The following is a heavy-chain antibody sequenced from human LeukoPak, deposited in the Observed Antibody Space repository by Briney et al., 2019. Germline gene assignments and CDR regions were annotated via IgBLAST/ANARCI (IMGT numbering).Heavy chain of an antibody. CDR2: IYSGGST. V-gene: IGHV3-53*01. J-gene: IGHJ4*02. Sequence: PGGSLRLSCAASGFTVTNNYMSWVRQAPGKGLEWVSVIYSGGSTNYADSVKGRFTISRDNSKNTLYLQMNSLRAEDTAVYYCAKYSGYGWPCDYWGQGTLVTVSS. CDR1: GFTVTNNY. D-gene: IGHD5-12*01. CDR3: AKYSGYGWPCDY.